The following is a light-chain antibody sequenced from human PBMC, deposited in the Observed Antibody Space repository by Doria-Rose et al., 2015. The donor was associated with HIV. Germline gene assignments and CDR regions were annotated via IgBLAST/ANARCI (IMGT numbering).Light chain of an antibody. V-gene: IGKV4-1*01. CDR1: QSLLYTSKNY. Sequence: TQSPESLGMSLGERATLNCKSNQSLLYTSKNYLAWYQQKPGQPPKLLIYWASTRQSGVPARFSGSGSWTDFTLTISSLEAEDVAVYYCQQYYDTPSFGPGTTVDIK. J-gene: IGKJ3*01. CDR3: QQYYDTPS. CDR2: WAS.